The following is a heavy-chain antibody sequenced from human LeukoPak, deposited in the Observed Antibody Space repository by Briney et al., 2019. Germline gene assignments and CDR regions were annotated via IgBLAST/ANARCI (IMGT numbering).Heavy chain of an antibody. CDR1: EFTFSSYA. V-gene: IGHV3-23*01. CDR3: AKDSTIFGAKTHFDY. D-gene: IGHD3-3*01. Sequence: PGGSLRLSCAGAEFTFSSYAMSWVRQAPGKGLEWVSAIVGSGLTTYYADSVKGRFTISRDNSKNTLYLQMSSLRAEDTAVYYCAKDSTIFGAKTHFDYWGQGTLVTVSS. J-gene: IGHJ4*02. CDR2: IVGSGLTT.